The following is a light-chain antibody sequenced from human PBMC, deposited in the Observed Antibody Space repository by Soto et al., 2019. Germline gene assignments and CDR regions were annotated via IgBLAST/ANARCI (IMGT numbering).Light chain of an antibody. Sequence: EIGLTQAPGHLSLSPGERATLSCMASQSVSSNYLAWYQQTPGQAPRLLIYGASSRATGIPDRFSGSASGTDFTLTISSLEPEDFAIYYCQQRYNWPLTFGQGTKV. CDR3: QQRYNWPLT. V-gene: IGKV3D-20*02. CDR1: QSVSSNY. CDR2: GAS. J-gene: IGKJ1*01.